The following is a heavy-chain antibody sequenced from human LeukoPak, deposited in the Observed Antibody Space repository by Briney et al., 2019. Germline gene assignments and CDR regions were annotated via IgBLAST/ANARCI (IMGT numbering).Heavy chain of an antibody. D-gene: IGHD3-3*01. CDR1: GGSISSYY. Sequence: SETLSLTCTVSGGSISSYYWGWIRQPPGKGLEWIGSICYSGSTYYNPSLKSRVTISVDTSKNQFSLKLSSVTAADTAVYYCARVGYYDFWSGPRYYYYMDVWGKGTTVTVSS. J-gene: IGHJ6*03. CDR3: ARVGYYDFWSGPRYYYYMDV. CDR2: ICYSGST. V-gene: IGHV4-39*07.